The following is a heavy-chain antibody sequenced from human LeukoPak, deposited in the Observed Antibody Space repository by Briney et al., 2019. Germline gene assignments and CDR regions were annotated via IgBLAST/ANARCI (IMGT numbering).Heavy chain of an antibody. D-gene: IGHD3-22*01. V-gene: IGHV4-61*01. J-gene: IGHJ4*02. CDR2: IYYSGST. Sequence: PSETLSLTCTVSGGSVSSGSYYWSWIRQPPGKGLEGIGYIYYSGSTNYNPSLKSRVTISVDTSKNQFSLKLSSVTAADTAVYYCARGRRNYYDSSGYYYFDYWGQGTLVTVSS. CDR1: GGSVSSGSYY. CDR3: ARGRRNYYDSSGYYYFDY.